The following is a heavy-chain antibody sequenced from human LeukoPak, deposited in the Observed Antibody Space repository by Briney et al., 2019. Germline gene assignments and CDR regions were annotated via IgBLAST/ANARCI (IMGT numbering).Heavy chain of an antibody. J-gene: IGHJ4*02. D-gene: IGHD3-10*01. V-gene: IGHV3-21*01. CDR2: ISSSSSYI. Sequence: KSGGSLRLSCAASGFTVSSNEMTWVRQAPGKGLEWVSSISSSSSYIYYADSVKGRFTISRDNAKNSLYLQMNSLRAEDTAVYYCASLIDEVRGENDYWGQGTLVTVSS. CDR1: GFTVSSNE. CDR3: ASLIDEVRGENDY.